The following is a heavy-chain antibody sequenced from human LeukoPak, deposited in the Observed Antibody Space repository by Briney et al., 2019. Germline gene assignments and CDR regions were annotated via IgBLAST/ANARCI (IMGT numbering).Heavy chain of an antibody. CDR3: ARDQGGYSYGAFDY. Sequence: TGGSLTLPCAASGFRFNSHGMHWPRHAPDKGLEGVAFICIDETEKYYIDSVKGRFSISRDNAKNTVFLQMNSLRAEDTALYYCARDQGGYSYGAFDYWGQGILVTVSP. J-gene: IGHJ4*02. V-gene: IGHV3-30*02. CDR1: GFRFNSHG. CDR2: ICIDETEK. D-gene: IGHD5-18*01.